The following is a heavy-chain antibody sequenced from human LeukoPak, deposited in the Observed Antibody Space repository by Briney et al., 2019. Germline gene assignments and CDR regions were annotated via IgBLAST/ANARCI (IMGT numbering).Heavy chain of an antibody. Sequence: PSQTLSLTCTVSGYAITSGGFSWNWIRQPPGKGLEWIGCIYDRGPAYYNPSLKSRFTISVDRPKNQFFLDVTSLTAADTAVYYCARSRQASGLFNSWGQGTLVVVSS. CDR1: GYAITSGGFS. J-gene: IGHJ5*01. V-gene: IGHV4-30-2*01. D-gene: IGHD3-10*01. CDR3: ARSRQASGLFNS. CDR2: IYDRGPA.